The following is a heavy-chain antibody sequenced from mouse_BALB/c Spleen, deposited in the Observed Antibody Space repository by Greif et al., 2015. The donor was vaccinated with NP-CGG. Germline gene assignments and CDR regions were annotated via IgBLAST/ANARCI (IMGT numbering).Heavy chain of an antibody. CDR1: GYSFTGYF. V-gene: IGHV1-20*02. Sequence: EVKLQESGPELVKPGASVKISCKASGYSFTGYFMNWVMQSHGKSLEWIGRINPYNGDTFYNQKFKGKAALTVDKSSSTAHMELRSLASEDSAVYYCARSDYYGSSDYWGQGTTLTVSS. CDR2: INPYNGDT. J-gene: IGHJ2*01. CDR3: ARSDYYGSSDY. D-gene: IGHD1-1*01.